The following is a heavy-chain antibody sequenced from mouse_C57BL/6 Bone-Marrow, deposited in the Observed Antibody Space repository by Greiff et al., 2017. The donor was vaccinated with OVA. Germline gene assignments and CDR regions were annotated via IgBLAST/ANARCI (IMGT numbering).Heavy chain of an antibody. V-gene: IGHV1-5*01. CDR1: GYTFTSYW. CDR2: IYPGNSDT. D-gene: IGHD2-4*01. J-gene: IGHJ2*01. CDR3: TPGAYDYDAGY. Sequence: EVQLVESGTVLARPGASVKMSCKTSGYTFTSYWMHWVKQRPGQGLEWIGAIYPGNSDTSYNQKFKGKAKLTSVTSASTAYMELSRLTNEDSAVYYCTPGAYDYDAGYWGQGTTLTVSS.